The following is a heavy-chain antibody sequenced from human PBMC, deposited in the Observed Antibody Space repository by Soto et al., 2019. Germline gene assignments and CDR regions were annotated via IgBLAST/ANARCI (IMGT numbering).Heavy chain of an antibody. Sequence: PSETLSLTCTVSGGSISSYYWSWIRQPPGKGLEWIGYIYYSGSTNYNPSLKSRVTISVDTSKNQFSLKLSSVTAADTAVYYCAIGTMDFWSVYLLPRGSYYGMDGWGQATTVTVAS. CDR1: GGSISSYY. D-gene: IGHD3-3*01. CDR3: AIGTMDFWSVYLLPRGSYYGMDG. V-gene: IGHV4-59*01. CDR2: IYYSGST. J-gene: IGHJ6*02.